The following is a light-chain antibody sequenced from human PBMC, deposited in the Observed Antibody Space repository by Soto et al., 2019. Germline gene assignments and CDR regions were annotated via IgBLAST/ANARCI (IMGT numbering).Light chain of an antibody. J-gene: IGKJ1*01. Sequence: DIQMTQSPSTLSASVGDRVTITCRASQSISSWLAWYQQKPGKAPKLLIYKASSLESGVPSRFNGSGSGTEFTLTISSLQPDDFATYYFQQYNSYWTFGQGTKVEIK. CDR3: QQYNSYWT. CDR2: KAS. V-gene: IGKV1-5*03. CDR1: QSISSW.